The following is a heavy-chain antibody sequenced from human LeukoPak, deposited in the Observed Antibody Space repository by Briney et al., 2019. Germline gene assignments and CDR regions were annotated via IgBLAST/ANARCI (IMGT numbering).Heavy chain of an antibody. Sequence: PSETLPLTCAVSGGSINNNWWSWVRQPPGKQLEWIGEIYHSGTTYYNPSLKSRVTISVDKSKNQFSLKLSSVTAADTAVYYCASNRGMGAYFDSWGQGTLVTVST. CDR3: ASNRGMGAYFDS. CDR2: IYHSGTT. D-gene: IGHD1-26*01. V-gene: IGHV4-4*02. CDR1: GGSINNNW. J-gene: IGHJ4*02.